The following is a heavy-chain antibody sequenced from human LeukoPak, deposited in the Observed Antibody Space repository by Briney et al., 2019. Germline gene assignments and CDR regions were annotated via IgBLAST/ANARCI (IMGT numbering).Heavy chain of an antibody. V-gene: IGHV4-34*01. CDR2: INHSAST. Sequence: SETLSLTCAVYGGSFNDYYWSWIRQPPGKGLEWIGEINHSASTNYNPSLKSRVTMSVDTSKNQFSLKMTSVAAADTALYYCARADHSSGGLARLDPWGQGTLVTVSS. CDR1: GGSFNDYY. D-gene: IGHD3-22*01. J-gene: IGHJ5*02. CDR3: ARADHSSGGLARLDP.